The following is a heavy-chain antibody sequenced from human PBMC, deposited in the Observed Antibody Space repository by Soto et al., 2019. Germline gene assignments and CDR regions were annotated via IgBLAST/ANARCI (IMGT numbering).Heavy chain of an antibody. V-gene: IGHV1-24*01. Sequence: ASVKVSCKVSGYTLTELSMHWVRQAPGKGLEWMGGFDPEDGETIYAQKFQGRVTMTEDTSTDTAYMELSSLRSEDTAVYYRTMIVVVISGPGAFDIWGQGTMVTVSS. CDR3: TMIVVVISGPGAFDI. D-gene: IGHD3-22*01. CDR2: FDPEDGET. J-gene: IGHJ3*02. CDR1: GYTLTELS.